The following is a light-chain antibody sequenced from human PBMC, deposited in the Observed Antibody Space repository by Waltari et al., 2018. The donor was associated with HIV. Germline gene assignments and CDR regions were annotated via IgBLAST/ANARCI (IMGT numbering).Light chain of an antibody. CDR2: KTS. J-gene: IGKJ5*01. CDR3: QQYNTFPVT. V-gene: IGKV1-5*03. Sequence: DIQMTQSPSTLSASVGDRVTITCRTSQSLIGWLAWYHQKPGKAPKLLIYKTSSLGSGVPSRFSGSGSETEFTLTISSLQPDDFAAYYCQQYNTFPVTFGQGTRLEIK. CDR1: QSLIGW.